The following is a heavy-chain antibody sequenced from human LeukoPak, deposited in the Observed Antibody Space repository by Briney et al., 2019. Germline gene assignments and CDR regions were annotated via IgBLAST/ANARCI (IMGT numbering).Heavy chain of an antibody. Sequence: ASVKVSCKASSYTFTSYGISWVRQAPGQGLEWTGWISAYNGNTNYAQKLQGRVTMTTDTSTSTAYMELRSLRSDDTAVYYCARAYYDILTGYYAYWGQGTLVTVSS. J-gene: IGHJ4*02. V-gene: IGHV1-18*01. CDR2: ISAYNGNT. CDR1: SYTFTSYG. D-gene: IGHD3-9*01. CDR3: ARAYYDILTGYYAY.